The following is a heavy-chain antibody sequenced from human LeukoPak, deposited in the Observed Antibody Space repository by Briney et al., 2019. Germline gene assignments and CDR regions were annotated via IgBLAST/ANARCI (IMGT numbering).Heavy chain of an antibody. CDR3: ARQNVFDI. V-gene: IGHV4-4*07. CDR1: GGSVSNYY. J-gene: IGHJ3*02. CDR2: IHNTWST. Sequence: MTSETLSLTCTVSGGSVSNYYGSWIRQPAGKGLEWIGRIHNTWSTDYNPSLKSRVNMSVDTSKNQVSLKLRSVTAADTALYYCARQNVFDIWGQGTMVTVSS. D-gene: IGHD2/OR15-2a*01.